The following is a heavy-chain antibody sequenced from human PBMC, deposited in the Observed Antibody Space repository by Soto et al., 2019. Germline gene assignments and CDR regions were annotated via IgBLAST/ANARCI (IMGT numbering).Heavy chain of an antibody. D-gene: IGHD3-3*01. V-gene: IGHV4-34*01. J-gene: IGHJ3*02. CDR2: INHSGST. CDR3: ARGLYDLRSGDRFDI. Sequence: SLTCAVYGGSLSGDYGSWIRQPPGKGLEWIGEINHSGSTNYNPSLKSRLIISVDTSRNQFSLRLTSVTAADTAVYYCARGLYDLRSGDRFDIWGQGTVVTVSS. CDR1: GGSLSGDY.